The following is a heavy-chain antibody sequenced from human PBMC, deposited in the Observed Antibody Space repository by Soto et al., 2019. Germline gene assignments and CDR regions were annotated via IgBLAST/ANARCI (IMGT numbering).Heavy chain of an antibody. V-gene: IGHV3-23*04. CDR3: AKGQGWSYYYDS. D-gene: IGHD2-15*01. CDR2: IGGSGGT. CDR1: GFTFSSYA. Sequence: VQLVESGGGVVQPGRSLRLPCAASGFTFSSYAMSWVRLAPGKGLEWFSSIGGSGGTYYADSVKGRFTISRDNSKNMLYLHLNSLRAEDTAMYYCAKGQGWSYYYDSWGQGTLVTVSS. J-gene: IGHJ4*02.